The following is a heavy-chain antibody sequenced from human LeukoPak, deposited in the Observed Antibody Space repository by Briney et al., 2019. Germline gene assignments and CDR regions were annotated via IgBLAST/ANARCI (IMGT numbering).Heavy chain of an antibody. CDR3: ASGRTDIVVVPATLRNYYFDY. J-gene: IGHJ4*02. CDR1: GYTFTSYY. V-gene: IGHV1-46*01. D-gene: IGHD2-2*01. Sequence: ASVKVSCKASGYTFTSYYMHWVRQAPGQGLEWMGIINPSGGSTSYAQKFQGRVTMTRDMSTSTVYMELSSLRSEDTAVYYCASGRTDIVVVPATLRNYYFDYWGQGTLSPSPQ. CDR2: INPSGGST.